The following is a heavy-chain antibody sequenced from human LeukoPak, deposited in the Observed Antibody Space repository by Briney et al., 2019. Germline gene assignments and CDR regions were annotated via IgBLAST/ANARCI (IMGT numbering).Heavy chain of an antibody. J-gene: IGHJ5*02. Sequence: ASVKVSCKASGYTFTGYYMHWVRKAPGQGLEWMGWINPNSGGTNYAQKFQGRVTMTRDTSISTAYMELSRLRSDDTAVYYCARGGVNIVVVPAARFDPWGQGTQVTVSS. CDR1: GYTFTGYY. CDR3: ARGGVNIVVVPAARFDP. CDR2: INPNSGGT. V-gene: IGHV1-2*02. D-gene: IGHD2-2*01.